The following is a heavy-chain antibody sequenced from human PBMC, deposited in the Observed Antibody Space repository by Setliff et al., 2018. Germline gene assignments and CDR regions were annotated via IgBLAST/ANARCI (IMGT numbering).Heavy chain of an antibody. CDR2: INPSGGGT. J-gene: IGHJ3*02. V-gene: IGHV1-46*03. CDR1: GYTFIYYY. CDR3: ARVYLAGSGWDKANALDI. Sequence: ASVKVSCKASGYTFIYYYIHWVRQAPGQGLEWMGLINPSGGGTIYARKFQGRVTMARETSTSTVYMELSGLRSEDTAVYCCARVYLAGSGWDKANALDIWGQGTMVTVSS. D-gene: IGHD6-19*01.